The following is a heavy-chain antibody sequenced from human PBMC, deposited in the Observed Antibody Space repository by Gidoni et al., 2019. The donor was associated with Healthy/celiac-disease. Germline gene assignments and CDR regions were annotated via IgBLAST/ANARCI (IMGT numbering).Heavy chain of an antibody. CDR3: ARVAPGTTYYYYGMDV. CDR1: GGTFSSYA. Sequence: QVQLVQSGAEVKKPGSSVKVSCKASGGTFSSYAISWVRQAPGQGLEWMGVIIPIFGTANYAQKFQGRVTITADKSTSTAYMELSSLRSEDTAVYYCARVAPGTTYYYYGMDVWGQGTTVTVSS. D-gene: IGHD1-7*01. V-gene: IGHV1-69*06. J-gene: IGHJ6*02. CDR2: IIPIFGTA.